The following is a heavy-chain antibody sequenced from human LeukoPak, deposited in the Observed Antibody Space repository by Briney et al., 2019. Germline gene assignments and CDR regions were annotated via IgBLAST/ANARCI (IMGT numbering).Heavy chain of an antibody. V-gene: IGHV3-21*01. D-gene: IGHD2-15*01. CDR2: ISSSSSYI. Sequence: GRSLRLSCAASGFTFSSYSMNCVSQAPRKGLEWVSSISSSSSYIYYADSVKGRFTISRDNAKNSLYLQMNSLRAEDTAVYYCAREYYCSGGSCYPRAFDIWSQGTMVTVSS. CDR1: GFTFSSYS. J-gene: IGHJ3*02. CDR3: AREYYCSGGSCYPRAFDI.